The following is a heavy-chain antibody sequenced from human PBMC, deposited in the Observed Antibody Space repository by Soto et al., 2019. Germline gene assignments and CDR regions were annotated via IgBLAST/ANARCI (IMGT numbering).Heavy chain of an antibody. CDR1: GFSFDGFA. CDR3: TKDTGGYPSYSHY. CDR2: ISSTSHYI. D-gene: IGHD5-12*01. Sequence: SLRLSCAASGFSFDGFAMHWVRQAPGKGLEWVSSISSTSHYIDYADSVKGRFTISRDNAKNSLYLQMTSLRVEDTALYYCTKDTGGYPSYSHYWGRGTLVTSPQ. J-gene: IGHJ4*02. V-gene: IGHV3-9*01.